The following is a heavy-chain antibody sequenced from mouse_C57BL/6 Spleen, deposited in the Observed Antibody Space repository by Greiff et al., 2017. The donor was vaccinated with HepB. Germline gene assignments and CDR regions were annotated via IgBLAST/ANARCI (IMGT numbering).Heavy chain of an antibody. D-gene: IGHD2-3*01. CDR3: ARVNGYWAY. CDR2: IYPGDGDT. J-gene: IGHJ3*01. V-gene: IGHV1-82*01. CDR1: GYAFSSSW. Sequence: VQLQQSGPELVKPGASVKISCKASGYAFSSSWMNWVKQRPGKGLEWIGRIYPGDGDTNYNGKFKGKATLTADKSSSTAYMQLSSLTSEDSAVYCCARVNGYWAYWGQGTLVTVSA.